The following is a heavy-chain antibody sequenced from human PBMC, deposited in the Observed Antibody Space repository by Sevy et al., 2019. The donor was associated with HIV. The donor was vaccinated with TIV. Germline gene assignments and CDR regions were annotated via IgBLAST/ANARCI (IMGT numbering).Heavy chain of an antibody. CDR2: IKQDGSEK. V-gene: IGHV3-7*01. D-gene: IGHD3-22*01. J-gene: IGHJ4*02. CDR1: GFTFSSYW. CDR3: ARENYYDSSGFSDY. Sequence: GGSLRLSCAASGFTFSSYWMSWVRQAPGKGLEWVANIKQDGSEKYYVDAVKGRFTISRDNAKNPLYLQINSLRAEDTAVYYCARENYYDSSGFSDYWGQGTLVTVSS.